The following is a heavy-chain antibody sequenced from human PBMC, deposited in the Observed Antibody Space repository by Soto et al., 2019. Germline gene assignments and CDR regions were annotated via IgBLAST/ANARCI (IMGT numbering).Heavy chain of an antibody. J-gene: IGHJ6*02. CDR2: IIPIFGTA. D-gene: IGHD3-22*01. Sequence: VASVKVSCKASGGTFSSYAISWVRQAPGQGLEWMGGIIPIFGTANYAQKFQGRVTITADESTSTAYMELSSLRSEDTAVYYCARDFYDSSGYYYEYYYYYGMDVWGQGTTVTVSS. V-gene: IGHV1-69*13. CDR3: ARDFYDSSGYYYEYYYYYGMDV. CDR1: GGTFSSYA.